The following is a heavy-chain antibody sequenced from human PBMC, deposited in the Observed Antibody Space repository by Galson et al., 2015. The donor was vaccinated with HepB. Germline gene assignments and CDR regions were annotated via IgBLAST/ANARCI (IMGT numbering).Heavy chain of an antibody. V-gene: IGHV3-33*01. CDR1: GFTFSSYG. Sequence: SLRLSCAASGFTFSSYGMHWVRQAPGKGLEWVAVIWYDGSNKYYADSVKGRFTISRDNSKNTLYLQMNSLRAEDTAVYYCARGAVIAARRVHYYFDYWGQGTLVTVSS. CDR2: IWYDGSNK. CDR3: ARGAVIAARRVHYYFDY. J-gene: IGHJ4*02. D-gene: IGHD6-6*01.